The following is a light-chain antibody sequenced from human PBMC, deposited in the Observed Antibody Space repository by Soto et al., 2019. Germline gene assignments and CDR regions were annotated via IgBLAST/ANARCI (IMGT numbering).Light chain of an antibody. V-gene: IGLV1-47*01. Sequence: QSVLTQPPSASVTPGQRVTISCSGSSSNIGSNYVYWYQQLPGTAPKLLIYRNNQRPSGVPDRCSGSKSGTSASLAISGLRSEDEADYYCAAWDDSLSGYVFGTGTKVTVL. CDR1: SSNIGSNY. CDR2: RNN. J-gene: IGLJ1*01. CDR3: AAWDDSLSGYV.